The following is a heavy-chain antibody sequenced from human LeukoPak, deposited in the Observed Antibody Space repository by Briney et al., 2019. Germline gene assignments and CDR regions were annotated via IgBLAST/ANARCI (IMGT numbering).Heavy chain of an antibody. CDR1: GFTFDDYA. D-gene: IGHD3-16*01. V-gene: IGHV3-43D*03. CDR2: ISWNGGST. Sequence: GGSLRLSCAASGFTFDDYAMRWVRQAPGKGLEWVSLISWNGGSTYYADSVKGRFTISRDNSENSLYLQMNSLRAEDTALYFCAKGGYDPDYYFDYWGQGTLVTVSS. CDR3: AKGGYDPDYYFDY. J-gene: IGHJ4*02.